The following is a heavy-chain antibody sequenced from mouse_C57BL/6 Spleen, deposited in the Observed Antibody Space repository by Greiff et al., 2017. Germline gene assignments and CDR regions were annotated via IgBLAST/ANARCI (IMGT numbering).Heavy chain of an antibody. Sequence: EVHLVESGGGLVKPGGSLKLSCAASGFTFSDYGMHWVRQAPEKGLEWVAYISSGSSTIYYADTVKGRFTISRDNAKNTLFLQMTSLRSEDTAMYYCAKISFYDGYYGDYWGQGTTLTVSS. CDR1: GFTFSDYG. D-gene: IGHD2-3*01. CDR3: AKISFYDGYYGDY. V-gene: IGHV5-17*01. J-gene: IGHJ2*01. CDR2: ISSGSSTI.